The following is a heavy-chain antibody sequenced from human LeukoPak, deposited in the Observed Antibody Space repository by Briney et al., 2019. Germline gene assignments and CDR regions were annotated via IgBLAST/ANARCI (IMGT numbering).Heavy chain of an antibody. CDR2: ITWDGET. Sequence: PGGSLRLSCAASGFTFDDYSMHWVRQGPGKGLEWVSLITWDGETYYADSVKGRFTISRDNSKNTLYLQMNSLRAEDTAVYYCARDSAQWWGSGAYFDYWGQGTLVTVSS. CDR1: GFTFDDYS. V-gene: IGHV3-43*01. J-gene: IGHJ4*02. CDR3: ARDSAQWWGSGAYFDY. D-gene: IGHD2-21*01.